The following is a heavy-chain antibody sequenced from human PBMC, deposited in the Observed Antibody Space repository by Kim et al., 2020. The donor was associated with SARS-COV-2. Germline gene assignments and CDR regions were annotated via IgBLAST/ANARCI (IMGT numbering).Heavy chain of an antibody. CDR1: GFTFGTYW. Sequence: GGSLRLSCTASGFTFGTYWMSWVRQAPGKGLEWVANIKQDGSGKYYVDTVKGRFTISRDNAKNSLYLQVNSLRAEDTAVNYCASGEYQLYGLDVWGQGTTVTVSS. V-gene: IGHV3-7*01. CDR3: ASGEYQLYGLDV. D-gene: IGHD2-2*01. CDR2: IKQDGSGK. J-gene: IGHJ6*02.